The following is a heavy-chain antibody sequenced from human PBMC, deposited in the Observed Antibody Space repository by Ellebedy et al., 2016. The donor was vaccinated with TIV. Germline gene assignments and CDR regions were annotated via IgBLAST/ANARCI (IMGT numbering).Heavy chain of an antibody. J-gene: IGHJ6*02. CDR1: GFTFSSYA. V-gene: IGHV3-11*05. CDR3: ARGVAARYYYYGMDV. Sequence: GESLKISCAASGFTFSSYAMSWVRQAPGKGLEWVSYISSSSSYTNYADSVKGRFTISRDNAKNSLYLQMNSLRAEDTAVYYCARGVAARYYYYGMDVWGQGTTVTVSS. D-gene: IGHD6-6*01. CDR2: ISSSSSYT.